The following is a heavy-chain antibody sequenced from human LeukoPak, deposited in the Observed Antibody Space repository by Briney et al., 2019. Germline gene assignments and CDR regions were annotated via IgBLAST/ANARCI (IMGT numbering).Heavy chain of an antibody. CDR2: ISPNSGGT. D-gene: IGHD5-18*01. CDR3: ARDSWVQLWLPEY. CDR1: GYTFTDYY. Sequence: ASVKVSCKASGYTFTDYYINWVRQAPGQGLEWMGRISPNSGGTNYARKFQGRVTMTRDTSIGTAFMELDRLTSDDTAVYFCARDSWVQLWLPEYWGQGTLVTVSS. V-gene: IGHV1-2*06. J-gene: IGHJ4*02.